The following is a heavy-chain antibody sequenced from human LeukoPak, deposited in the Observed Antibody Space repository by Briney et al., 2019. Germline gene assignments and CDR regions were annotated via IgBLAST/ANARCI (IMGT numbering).Heavy chain of an antibody. D-gene: IGHD5-18*01. J-gene: IGHJ4*02. Sequence: GGSLRLSCAASGFTFSSYSMDWVRQAPGKGLEWVSSISSSSSYIYYADSVKGRFTISRDNAKNSLYLQMNSLRAEDTAVYYCARVLEAMAFDYWGQGTLVTVSS. CDR1: GFTFSSYS. CDR3: ARVLEAMAFDY. CDR2: ISSSSSYI. V-gene: IGHV3-21*01.